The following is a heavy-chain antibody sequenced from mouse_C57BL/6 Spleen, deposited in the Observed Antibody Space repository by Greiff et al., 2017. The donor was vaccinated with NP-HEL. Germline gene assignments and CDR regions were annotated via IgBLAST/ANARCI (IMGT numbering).Heavy chain of an antibody. V-gene: IGHV1-42*01. J-gene: IGHJ1*03. Sequence: EVQLQQSGPELVKPGASVKISCKASGYSFTGYYMNWVKQSPEKSLEWIGEINPSTGGTTYNQKFKAKATLTVDKSSSTAYMQLKSLTSEDSAVYYCARDGFDVWGTGTTVTVSS. CDR1: GYSFTGYY. CDR3: ARDGFDV. CDR2: INPSTGGT.